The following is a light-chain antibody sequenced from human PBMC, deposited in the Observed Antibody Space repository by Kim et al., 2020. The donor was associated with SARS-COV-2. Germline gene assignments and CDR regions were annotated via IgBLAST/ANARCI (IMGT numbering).Light chain of an antibody. V-gene: IGKV2-28*01. CDR2: LGS. CDR3: MQALQGVYT. J-gene: IGKJ2*01. Sequence: DIVMTQSPLSLPVTPGEPASISCRSSQSLLHSNGYNYLDWYLQKPGQSPQLLIYLGSNRASGVPDRFSGSGSGTEFTLKISRVEAEDVGVYYCMQALQGVYTFGQGTKLEI. CDR1: QSLLHSNGYNY.